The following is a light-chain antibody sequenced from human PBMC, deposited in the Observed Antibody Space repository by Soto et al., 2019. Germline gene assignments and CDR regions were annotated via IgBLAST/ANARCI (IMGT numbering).Light chain of an antibody. CDR2: GAS. CDR3: QQYGSSPPYT. J-gene: IGKJ2*01. Sequence: EIGLTQSPGTLSLSPGERATLSCRASQSVSSSYLAWYQQKPGQAPRLLLYGASSRATGIPDRFSGSGAGTDFTLTISRLEPEDFAVYYDQQYGSSPPYTFGQGTKLEIK. CDR1: QSVSSSY. V-gene: IGKV3-20*01.